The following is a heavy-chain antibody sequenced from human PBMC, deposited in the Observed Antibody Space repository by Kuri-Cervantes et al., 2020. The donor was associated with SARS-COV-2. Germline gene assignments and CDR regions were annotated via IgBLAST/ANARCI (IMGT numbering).Heavy chain of an antibody. J-gene: IGHJ6*02. Sequence: GGSLRLSCAASGFTFSSYAMSWVRQAPGKGLEWVSAISGSSGSIYYADSVKGRFTISRDNSKNTLYLQMNSLRAEDTAVYYCAKDINWNTYYYYYGMDVWGQGTTVTVSS. D-gene: IGHD1-20*01. V-gene: IGHV3-23*01. CDR1: GFTFSSYA. CDR2: ISGSSGSI. CDR3: AKDINWNTYYYYYGMDV.